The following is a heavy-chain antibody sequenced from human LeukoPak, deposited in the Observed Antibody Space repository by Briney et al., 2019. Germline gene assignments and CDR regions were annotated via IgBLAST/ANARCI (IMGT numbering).Heavy chain of an antibody. V-gene: IGHV1-2*02. CDR3: ARDFLLSTWTVMDV. CDR2: INPNSGGT. J-gene: IGHJ6*02. CDR1: GYTFTGYY. D-gene: IGHD1-26*01. Sequence: ASVKVSCKASGYTFTGYYMHWVRQAPGQGLEWTGWINPNSGGTNYAQKFQGRVTMTRDTSISTAYMELSRLRSDDTAVYYCARDFLLSTWTVMDVWGQGTTVTVSS.